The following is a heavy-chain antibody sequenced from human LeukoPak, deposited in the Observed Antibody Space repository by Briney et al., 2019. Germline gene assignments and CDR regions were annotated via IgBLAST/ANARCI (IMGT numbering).Heavy chain of an antibody. D-gene: IGHD5-18*01. J-gene: IGHJ6*03. CDR3: ARQGSGYSPTYYYYMDV. Sequence: KLGESLKISCKGSGYSFTSYWIGWARQMPGKGLEWMGIIYPGDSDTRYSPSFQGQVTISADKSISTAYLQWSSLKASDTAMYYCARQGSGYSPTYYYYMDVWGKGTTVTISS. CDR2: IYPGDSDT. CDR1: GYSFTSYW. V-gene: IGHV5-51*01.